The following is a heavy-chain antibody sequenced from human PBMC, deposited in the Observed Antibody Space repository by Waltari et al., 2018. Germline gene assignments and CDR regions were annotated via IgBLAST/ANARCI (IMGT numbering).Heavy chain of an antibody. J-gene: IGHJ4*02. Sequence: QLKLVQSGGGVVQPGKSLRLSCAASGFSLSHYGLHWVRQAPGRGLEWVALLWFEGGDEYYAYSVRGRFTISRDNSKNLLYLHMDGLRVDDTAVYYCAKDAFGNTYMDHWGQGTLVTVSS. V-gene: IGHV3-30*18. CDR1: GFSLSHYG. CDR3: AKDAFGNTYMDH. CDR2: LWFEGGDE. D-gene: IGHD3-16*01.